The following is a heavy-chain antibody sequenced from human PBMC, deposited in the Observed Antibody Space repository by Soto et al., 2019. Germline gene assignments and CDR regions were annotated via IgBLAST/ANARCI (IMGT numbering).Heavy chain of an antibody. CDR1: GGTFSSYT. V-gene: IGHV1-69*02. CDR3: PSADGYKGSDGMDV. CDR2: IIPILGIA. J-gene: IGHJ6*02. Sequence: QVQLVQSGAEVKKPGSSVKVSCKASGGTFSSYTISWVRQAPGQGLEWMGRIIPILGIANYAQKFQGRVTITADKSTSTAYMELSSLRSEDTAVYYCPSADGYKGSDGMDVWGQGTTVTVSS. D-gene: IGHD5-12*01.